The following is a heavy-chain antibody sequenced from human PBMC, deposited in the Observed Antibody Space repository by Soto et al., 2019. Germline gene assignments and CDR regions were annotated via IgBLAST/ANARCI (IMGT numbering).Heavy chain of an antibody. CDR2: ISSSSSYI. D-gene: IGHD1-1*01. CDR3: ARDWNAGDY. V-gene: IGHV3-21*06. Sequence: EVQLVESGGGLVKPGGSLRLSCAASGFTFSSYSMNWVRQAPGKGLEWVSSISSSSSYIYYTDSVKDRFTISRDNAKNSLYLHMNSLRAEDTAVYYCARDWNAGDYWGQGTLVTVSS. J-gene: IGHJ4*02. CDR1: GFTFSSYS.